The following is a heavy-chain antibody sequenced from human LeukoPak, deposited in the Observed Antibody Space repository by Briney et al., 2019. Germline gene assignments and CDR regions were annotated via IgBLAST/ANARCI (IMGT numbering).Heavy chain of an antibody. J-gene: IGHJ4*02. V-gene: IGHV4-39*01. Sequence: KPSETLSLTCTVSGGSISSSSYYWGWIRQPPGKGPEWIGSIYYSGSTYYNPSLKSRVTISADTSKNQFSLKLSSVTAADTAVYYCARHETMVRGAPPYYFDYWGQGTLVTVSS. D-gene: IGHD3-10*01. CDR1: GGSISSSSYY. CDR2: IYYSGST. CDR3: ARHETMVRGAPPYYFDY.